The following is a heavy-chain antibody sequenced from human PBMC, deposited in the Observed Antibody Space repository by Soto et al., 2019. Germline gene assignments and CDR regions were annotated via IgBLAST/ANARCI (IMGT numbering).Heavy chain of an antibody. CDR3: AKDLRGAFDI. CDR2: ISYDGSNK. Sequence: QVQLVESGGGVVQPGRSLRLSCAASGFTFSSYGMHWVRQAPGKGLEWVAVISYDGSNKYYADSVKGRFTISRDNSKNTLYLQMNSLRAEDTAVYYCAKDLRGAFDIWGQGTMVTVSS. CDR1: GFTFSSYG. J-gene: IGHJ3*02. V-gene: IGHV3-30*18.